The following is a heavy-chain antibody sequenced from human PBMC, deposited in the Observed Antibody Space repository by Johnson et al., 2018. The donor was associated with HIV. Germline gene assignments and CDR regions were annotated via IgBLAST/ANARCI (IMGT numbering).Heavy chain of an antibody. J-gene: IGHJ3*01. CDR1: GFSVSSKY. D-gene: IGHD7-27*01. Sequence: VQLVESGGGLIQLGGSLRLSCAASGFSVSSKYMSWVRQAPGKGLEYVSAISSNGGSTYYANSVKGRFTISRDNSKNTLYLQMSSLRAEDTAVYYCARDFGHWDDAFGFWGRGTKVTVSS. V-gene: IGHV3-64*01. CDR3: ARDFGHWDDAFGF. CDR2: ISSNGGST.